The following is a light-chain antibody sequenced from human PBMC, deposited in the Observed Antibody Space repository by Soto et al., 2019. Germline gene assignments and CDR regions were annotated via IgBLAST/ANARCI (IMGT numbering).Light chain of an antibody. CDR3: CSYTSSSTLV. V-gene: IGLV2-14*01. Sequence: QSSLTQPASVSGSPGQSITISCTGTSSDIGGYNFVSWYQQHPGKAPKLMIYEVTNRPSGVSYCFSASKSGNTASLTISGLQAEDEADYYCCSYTSSSTLVFGGGTKLTVL. CDR1: SSDIGGYNF. CDR2: EVT. J-gene: IGLJ2*01.